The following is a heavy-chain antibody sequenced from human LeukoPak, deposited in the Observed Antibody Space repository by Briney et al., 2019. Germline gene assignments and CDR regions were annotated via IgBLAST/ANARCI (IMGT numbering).Heavy chain of an antibody. Sequence: PGGSLRLSCAASGFTFSSYGMHWVRQAPGKGLEWVAFIRYDGSNKYYADSVKGRFTISRDNSKNTLYLQMNSLRAEDTAVYYCAKIRMPRSGGAFDIWGQGTMVTVSS. D-gene: IGHD1-14*01. CDR1: GFTFSSYG. CDR2: IRYDGSNK. CDR3: AKIRMPRSGGAFDI. V-gene: IGHV3-30*02. J-gene: IGHJ3*02.